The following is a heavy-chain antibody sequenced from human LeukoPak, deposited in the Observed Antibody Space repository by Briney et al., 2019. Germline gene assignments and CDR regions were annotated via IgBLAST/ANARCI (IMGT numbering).Heavy chain of an antibody. J-gene: IGHJ4*02. CDR1: GFTFSSYG. CDR3: AKDGSGTIGYYFDY. Sequence: PGGSLRLSCAASGFTFSSYGMHWVRQAPGKGLEWVAVISYDGSNKYYADSVKGRFPISRDNSNNTLYLQMNSLRAEDTAVYYCAKDGSGTIGYYFDYWGQGTLVTVSS. D-gene: IGHD3-10*01. V-gene: IGHV3-30*18. CDR2: ISYDGSNK.